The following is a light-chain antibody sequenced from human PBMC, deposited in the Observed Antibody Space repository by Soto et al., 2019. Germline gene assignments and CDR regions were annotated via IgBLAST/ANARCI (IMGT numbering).Light chain of an antibody. V-gene: IGLV3-1*01. CDR3: KAWDSCTVV. J-gene: IGLJ2*01. CDR2: QDR. CDR1: KLGDKY. Sequence: SYELTQPHSVSVSPGQTASITCSGDKLGDKYACWYQQKPGQSPVLVIYQDRIRPSGIPERFSGSNYGNTATLTISVTQAMDEAGDYCKAWDSCTVVFGGGTKLTVL.